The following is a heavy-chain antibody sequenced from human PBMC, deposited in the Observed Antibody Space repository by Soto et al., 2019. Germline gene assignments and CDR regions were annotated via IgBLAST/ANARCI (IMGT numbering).Heavy chain of an antibody. J-gene: IGHJ5*02. V-gene: IGHV1-3*01. CDR2: INAGNGNT. Sequence: GASVKVSCKASGYTFTSYAMHWVRQAPGQRLEWMGWINAGNGNTKYSQKFQGRVTITRDTSASTAYMELSSLRSEDTAVYYCARSPYYEIFTRHPLRSFAPWGQGTLVTVS. CDR1: GYTFTSYA. D-gene: IGHD3-9*01. CDR3: ARSPYYEIFTRHPLRSFAP.